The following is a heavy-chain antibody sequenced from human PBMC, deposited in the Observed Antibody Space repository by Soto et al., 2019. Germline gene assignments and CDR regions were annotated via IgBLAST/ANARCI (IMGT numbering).Heavy chain of an antibody. V-gene: IGHV1-69*01. J-gene: IGHJ4*02. D-gene: IGHD3-22*01. CDR1: GGTFSRHA. CDR2: IIPIFGTG. CDR3: ARGWGYDSTDYYYAY. Sequence: QVQLVQSGAEVRKPGSSVKVSCKASGGTFSRHAISWVRQAPGQGLEWMGGIIPIFGTGNHAQKFRGRVTITADESTSTAYMELSSLRSEDTAVYYCARGWGYDSTDYYYAYWGQGTLVIVSS.